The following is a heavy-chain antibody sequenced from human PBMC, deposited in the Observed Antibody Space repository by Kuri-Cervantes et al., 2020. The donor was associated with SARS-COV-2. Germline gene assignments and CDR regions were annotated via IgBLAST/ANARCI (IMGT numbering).Heavy chain of an antibody. CDR1: GFSFSHAW. CDR2: LKSKTDGGTT. CDR3: ARDSPRRAVTIRYYYYYYMDV. J-gene: IGHJ6*03. V-gene: IGHV3-15*01. Sequence: GESLKISCAASGFSFSHAWMSWVRQAPGKGLEWVGRLKSKTDGGTTDYAAPVKGRFTISRDDSKNTLYLQMNSLETEDTAVYYCARDSPRRAVTIRYYYYYYMDVWGKGTTVTVPS. D-gene: IGHD4-17*01.